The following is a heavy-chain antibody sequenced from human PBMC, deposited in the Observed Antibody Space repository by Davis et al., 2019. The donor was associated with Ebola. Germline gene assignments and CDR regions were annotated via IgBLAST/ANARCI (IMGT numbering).Heavy chain of an antibody. CDR1: GSTFSSYW. CDR2: INSDGSST. D-gene: IGHD2-15*01. V-gene: IGHV3-74*01. Sequence: HTGGSLRLSFAASGSTFSSYWMHWVRQAPGKGLVWVSRINSDGSSTSYADSVKGRFTISRDNAKNTLYVQMNSLRAEDTAVYYCARGNRYCSGDTCANWLDPWGQGTLVTVSS. CDR3: ARGNRYCSGDTCANWLDP. J-gene: IGHJ5*02.